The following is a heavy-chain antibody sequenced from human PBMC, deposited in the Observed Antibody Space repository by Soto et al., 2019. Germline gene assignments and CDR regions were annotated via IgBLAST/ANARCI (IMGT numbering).Heavy chain of an antibody. CDR3: ARDRQGVDY. J-gene: IGHJ4*02. CDR2: ISSSGSTI. Sequence: GGSLRLSCAASGFTFSSYEMNWVHQAPGKGLEWVSYISSSGSTIYYADSVKGRFTISRDNAKNSLYLQMNSLRAEDTAVYYCARDRQGVDYWGQGTLVTVSS. CDR1: GFTFSSYE. D-gene: IGHD3-16*01. V-gene: IGHV3-48*03.